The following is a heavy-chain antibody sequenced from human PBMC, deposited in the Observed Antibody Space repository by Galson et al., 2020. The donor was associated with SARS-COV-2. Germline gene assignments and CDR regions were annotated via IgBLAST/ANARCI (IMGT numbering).Heavy chain of an antibody. CDR1: GYTLTELS. CDR2: FDPEDGET. J-gene: IGHJ6*02. D-gene: IGHD2-2*01. Sequence: ASVKVSCKVSGYTLTELSMHWVRQAPGKGLEWMGGFDPEDGETIYAQKFQGRVTMTEDTSTDTAYMELSSLRSEDTAVYYCRVVPAAPNYYYYGMDVGGQGTTVTVAS. CDR3: RVVPAAPNYYYYGMDV. V-gene: IGHV1-24*01.